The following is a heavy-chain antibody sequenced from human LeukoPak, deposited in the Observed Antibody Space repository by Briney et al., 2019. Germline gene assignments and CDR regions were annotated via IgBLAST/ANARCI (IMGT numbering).Heavy chain of an antibody. Sequence: ASVKVSCKASGYTFTSYDINWVRQATGQGLKWMGWMNPNSGNTGYAQKFQGRVTITRNTSISTAYMELSSLRSEDTAVYYCARATPWNYYDSSPYYFDYWGQGTLVTVSS. V-gene: IGHV1-8*03. J-gene: IGHJ4*02. D-gene: IGHD3-22*01. CDR3: ARATPWNYYDSSPYYFDY. CDR1: GYTFTSYD. CDR2: MNPNSGNT.